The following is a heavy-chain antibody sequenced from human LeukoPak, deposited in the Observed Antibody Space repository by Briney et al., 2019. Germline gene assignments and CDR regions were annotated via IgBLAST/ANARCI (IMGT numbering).Heavy chain of an antibody. Sequence: SETLSLTCAVYGGSFSGYYWSWIRQPPGKGLEWIGEINHSGSTNYNPSLKSRVTISLDTSKNQFSLKLISVTAADTAVYYCAGAYSSGLFDYWGQGTLVTVSS. V-gene: IGHV4-34*01. D-gene: IGHD6-19*01. J-gene: IGHJ4*02. CDR1: GGSFSGYY. CDR2: INHSGST. CDR3: AGAYSSGLFDY.